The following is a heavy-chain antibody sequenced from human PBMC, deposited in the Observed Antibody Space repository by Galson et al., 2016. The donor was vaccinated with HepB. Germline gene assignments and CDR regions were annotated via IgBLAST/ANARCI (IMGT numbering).Heavy chain of an antibody. D-gene: IGHD3-22*01. V-gene: IGHV4-30-2*01. CDR1: GGSISSGGYS. CDR2: IYHTGYT. Sequence: TLSLTCAVSGGSISSGGYSWSWIRQPPGKGLEWIGYIYHTGYTYYTPSLRSRVTISVDRSKNLFSLKLSSVTAADTAVYYCARANHDSSGYMLGWFDPWGQGTLV. J-gene: IGHJ5*02. CDR3: ARANHDSSGYMLGWFDP.